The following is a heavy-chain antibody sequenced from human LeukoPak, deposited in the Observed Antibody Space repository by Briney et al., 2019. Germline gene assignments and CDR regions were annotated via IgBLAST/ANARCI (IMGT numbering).Heavy chain of an antibody. J-gene: IGHJ3*02. Sequence: GASVKVSCKASGYTFTSYGISWVRQDPGQRLEGMGWISAYNGNTKYAEKPQDRVIMTTNNSTSTAYMELRSLRSYDTAVYYCARVRITIFGVVIRPSDAFDIWGQGTMVTVSS. D-gene: IGHD3-3*01. CDR1: GYTFTSYG. CDR2: ISAYNGNT. V-gene: IGHV1-18*01. CDR3: ARVRITIFGVVIRPSDAFDI.